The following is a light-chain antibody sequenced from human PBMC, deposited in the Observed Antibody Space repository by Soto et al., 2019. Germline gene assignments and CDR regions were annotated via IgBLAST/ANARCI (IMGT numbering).Light chain of an antibody. V-gene: IGKV3-11*01. Sequence: EIVLIQSPATLSLSPGARAPLSCRASQSVSSNLAWYQQNPGQAPRLLIFDASKRATGIPARFSGSGSGTDFTLTISSLEPEDFAVYYCQQHSNWPLTFGGGTKVDIK. CDR1: QSVSSN. CDR2: DAS. J-gene: IGKJ4*01. CDR3: QQHSNWPLT.